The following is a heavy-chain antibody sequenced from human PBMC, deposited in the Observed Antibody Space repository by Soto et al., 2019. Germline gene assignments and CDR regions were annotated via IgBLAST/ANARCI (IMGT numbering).Heavy chain of an antibody. J-gene: IGHJ4*02. CDR1: GGSISSYY. D-gene: IGHD3-10*01. V-gene: IGHV4-59*08. Sequence: SETLSLTCTVSGGSISSYYWSWIRQPPGKGLEWIGYIYYSGSTNYNPSLKSRVTISVDTSKNQFSLKLSSVTAADTAVYYCARVFYPSSGSVLYFDYWGQGTLVTVSS. CDR2: IYYSGST. CDR3: ARVFYPSSGSVLYFDY.